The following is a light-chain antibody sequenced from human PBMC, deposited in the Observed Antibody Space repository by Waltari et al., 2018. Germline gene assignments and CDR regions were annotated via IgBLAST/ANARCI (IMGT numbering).Light chain of an antibody. V-gene: IGLV6-57*03. CDR2: EDN. CDR3: QSYDSDEGVV. Sequence: SLLTQPHSVSESPGKTVTISCTRTSDSTASNYVQWYQQRPGSAPTTVIFEDNQRPSGVPDRFSASIDTSSNSASLTISGLKTEDEALYYCQSYDSDEGVVFGGGTKLTVL. J-gene: IGLJ2*01. CDR1: SDSTASNY.